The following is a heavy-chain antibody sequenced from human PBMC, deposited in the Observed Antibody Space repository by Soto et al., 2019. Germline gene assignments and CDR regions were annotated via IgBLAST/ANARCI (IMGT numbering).Heavy chain of an antibody. CDR1: GFTVSSNY. D-gene: IGHD3-10*01. V-gene: IGHV3-53*04. J-gene: IGHJ4*02. Sequence: GGSLRLSCAASGFTVSSNYMSWVRQAPGKGLEWVSVIYRGVSTQKADSVKGRFTISRRNSKNTLYLQMNSLRAEDTAVYYCAREEHYGSGSYYRGTYYFDYWGQGTLVTVSS. CDR2: IYRGVST. CDR3: AREEHYGSGSYYRGTYYFDY.